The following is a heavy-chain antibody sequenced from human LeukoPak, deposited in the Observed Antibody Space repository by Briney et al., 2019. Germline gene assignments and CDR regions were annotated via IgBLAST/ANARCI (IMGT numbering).Heavy chain of an antibody. Sequence: SETLSLTCAVYGGSFSGYYWSWIRQPPGKGLEWIGEINHSGSTNYNPSLKSRVTMSVDTSKNQFSLKLSSVTAADTAVYYCARDNFGELSSHYFDYWGQGTLVTVSS. CDR1: GGSFSGYY. D-gene: IGHD3-10*01. J-gene: IGHJ4*02. CDR2: INHSGST. V-gene: IGHV4-34*01. CDR3: ARDNFGELSSHYFDY.